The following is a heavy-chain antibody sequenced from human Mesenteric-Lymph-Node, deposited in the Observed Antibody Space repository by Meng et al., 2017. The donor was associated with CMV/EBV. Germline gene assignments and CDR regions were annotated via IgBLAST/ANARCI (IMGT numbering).Heavy chain of an antibody. CDR3: ARDLDGSAAIRGSWFY. D-gene: IGHD3-16*01. Sequence: SGGSISSSNWWSWGRQPPGKGLEWIGEIYHSGSTNYNPSLKSRVTISVDKSKNQFSLKLSSVTAADTAVYYCARDLDGSAAIRGSWFYWGQGTLVTVSS. CDR1: GGSISSSNW. V-gene: IGHV4-4*02. CDR2: IYHSGST. J-gene: IGHJ4*02.